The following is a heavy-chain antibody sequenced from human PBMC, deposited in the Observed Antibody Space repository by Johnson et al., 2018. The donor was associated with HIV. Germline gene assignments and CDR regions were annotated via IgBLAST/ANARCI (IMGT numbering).Heavy chain of an antibody. CDR3: ARVGANFDAFDL. D-gene: IGHD4/OR15-4a*01. V-gene: IGHV3-30*02. CDR1: GFTFSSYG. J-gene: IGHJ3*01. CDR2: IRDDGSNK. Sequence: QVQLVESGGGLVQPGGSLRLSCAESGFTFSSYGKHWVRQAPGKGLEWVAFIRDDGSNKYYADSVKGRFTISRDNSKNTLYLQMNSLRAEDMTVYYWARVGANFDAFDLWAQGTMVTVSS.